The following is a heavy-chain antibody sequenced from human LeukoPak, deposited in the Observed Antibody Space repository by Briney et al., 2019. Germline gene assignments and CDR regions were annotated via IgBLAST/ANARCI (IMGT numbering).Heavy chain of an antibody. CDR2: ISYDGTNK. V-gene: IGHV3-30*18. J-gene: IGHJ4*02. CDR3: AKNEGGANYYFDY. CDR1: GFTFSSYG. D-gene: IGHD1-1*01. Sequence: RSGGSLRLSCAASGFTFSSYGMHWVRQAPGKGLEWVALISYDGTNKYYADSVKGRFTISRDNSKNALYLQMNGLRAEDTAVYYCAKNEGGANYYFDYWGQGTLVTVSS.